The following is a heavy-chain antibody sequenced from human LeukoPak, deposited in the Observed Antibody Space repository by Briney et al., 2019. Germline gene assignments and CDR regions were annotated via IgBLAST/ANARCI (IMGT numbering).Heavy chain of an antibody. V-gene: IGHV3-23*01. Sequence: GGSLRLSCAVSGFTFSSYGMSWVRQAPGKGLEWVSAISGSGGSTYYADSVKGRFTISRDNSKNTLYLQMNSLRAEDTAVYYCAKDLIKVGPSRFRNYYYYMDVWGKGTTVTVSS. CDR2: ISGSGGST. CDR3: AKDLIKVGPSRFRNYYYYMDV. D-gene: IGHD1-26*01. CDR1: GFTFSSYG. J-gene: IGHJ6*03.